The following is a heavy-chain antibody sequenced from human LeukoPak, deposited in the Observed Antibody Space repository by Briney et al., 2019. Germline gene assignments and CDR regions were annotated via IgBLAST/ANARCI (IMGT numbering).Heavy chain of an antibody. CDR1: GGSISSSSYY. CDR3: ARRTGIVVVPAVTDWFDP. J-gene: IGHJ5*02. Sequence: SETLSLTCTVSGGSISSSSYYWGWIRQPPGKGLEWIGSIYYSGSTYYNPSLKSRVTISVDTSKNQFSLKLSSVTAADTAVYYCARRTGIVVVPAVTDWFDPWGQGTLVTVSS. D-gene: IGHD2-2*01. CDR2: IYYSGST. V-gene: IGHV4-39*01.